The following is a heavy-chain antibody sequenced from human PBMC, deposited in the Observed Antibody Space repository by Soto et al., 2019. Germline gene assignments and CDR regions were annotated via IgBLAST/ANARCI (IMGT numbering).Heavy chain of an antibody. CDR3: ARVTYYYYGLDV. J-gene: IGHJ6*02. V-gene: IGHV3-7*03. CDR1: GFTFRIYW. CDR2: IKQDGSER. Sequence: PGGSLRLSCAASGFTFRIYWMTWVRQAPGKGLEWVANIKQDGSERNYVDSVKGRFTISRDNAKNSLYLQVNSLRAEDTAVYYCARVTYYYYGLDVWGQGTTVTVSS.